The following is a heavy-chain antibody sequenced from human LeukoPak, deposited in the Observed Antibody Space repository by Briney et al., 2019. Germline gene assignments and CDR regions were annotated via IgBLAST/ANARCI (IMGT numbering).Heavy chain of an antibody. CDR3: AKGTVMIVVVIIFDY. J-gene: IGHJ4*02. CDR1: GFTFSCYA. D-gene: IGHD3-22*01. Sequence: GGSLRLSCAASGFTFSCYAMSWVRQAPGKGLEWVSAISGSGGSTYYADSVKGRFTISRDNSKNTLYLQMNSLRAEDTAVYYCAKGTVMIVVVIIFDYWGQGTLVTVSS. CDR2: ISGSGGST. V-gene: IGHV3-23*01.